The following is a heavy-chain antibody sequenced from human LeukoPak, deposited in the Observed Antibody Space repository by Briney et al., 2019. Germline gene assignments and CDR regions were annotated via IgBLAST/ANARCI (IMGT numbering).Heavy chain of an antibody. CDR1: GYTFTSYA. Sequence: SVKVSCKASGYTFTSYAMHWVRQAPGQRLEWMGRIIPILGIANYAQKFQGRVTITADKSTSTAYMELSSLRSEDTAVYYCARDHYYDSSGYLFYYYGMDVWGQGTTVTVSS. J-gene: IGHJ6*02. CDR2: IIPILGIA. D-gene: IGHD3-22*01. V-gene: IGHV1-69*04. CDR3: ARDHYYDSSGYLFYYYGMDV.